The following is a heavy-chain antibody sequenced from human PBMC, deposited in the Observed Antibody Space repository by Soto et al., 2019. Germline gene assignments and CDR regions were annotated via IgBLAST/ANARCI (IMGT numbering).Heavy chain of an antibody. V-gene: IGHV3-74*01. D-gene: IGHD2-15*01. Sequence: EVQLVESGGGLVQPGESLRLSCAASGFTFSSYWMHWVRQAPGKGLVWVSRINSDGSSTSYAGSVKGRFTISRDNAKNTLYLQMNRLRAEETAVYYCVRTSLVVAAATREDYWGQGTLFTVSS. J-gene: IGHJ4*02. CDR2: INSDGSST. CDR1: GFTFSSYW. CDR3: VRTSLVVAAATREDY.